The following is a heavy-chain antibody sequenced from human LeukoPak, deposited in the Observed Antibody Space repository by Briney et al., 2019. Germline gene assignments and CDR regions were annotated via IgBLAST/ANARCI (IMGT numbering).Heavy chain of an antibody. CDR1: GYTFTSYG. CDR2: ISAYNGNT. CDR3: ARSLIVVPNGDAFDI. V-gene: IGHV1-18*01. J-gene: IGHJ3*02. Sequence: ASVKVSCKASGYTFTSYGISWVRQAPGQGLEWMGWISAYNGNTNYAQKLQGRVTMTTDTSTSTAYMELRSLRSDDTAVYYCARSLIVVPNGDAFDIWGQGTMVTVSS. D-gene: IGHD3-22*01.